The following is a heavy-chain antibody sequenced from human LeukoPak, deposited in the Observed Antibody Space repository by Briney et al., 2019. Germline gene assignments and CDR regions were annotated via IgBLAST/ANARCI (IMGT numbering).Heavy chain of an antibody. J-gene: IGHJ4*02. D-gene: IGHD3-22*01. Sequence: GGSLRLSCAASGFTFSNYAMHWVRQAPGKGLEWVAVISYDGSNKYYADSVKGRFTISRDNSKNTLYLQMNSLRAEDTAVYYCAKGVRGYLYYWGQGTLVTVSS. CDR2: ISYDGSNK. CDR1: GFTFSNYA. V-gene: IGHV3-30-3*01. CDR3: AKGVRGYLYY.